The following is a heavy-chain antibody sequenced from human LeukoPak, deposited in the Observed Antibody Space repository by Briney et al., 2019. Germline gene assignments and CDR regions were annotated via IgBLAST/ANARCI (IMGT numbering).Heavy chain of an antibody. J-gene: IGHJ3*02. CDR3: ARQTNWGREDAFDI. CDR1: GFTFSSYG. D-gene: IGHD7-27*01. Sequence: GGSLRLSCAASGFTFSSYGMHWVRQAPGKGLEWVAFIRYDGSNKYYADSVKGRFTISRDNSKNTLYLQMNSLRAEDTAVYYCARQTNWGREDAFDIWGQGTMVTVSS. CDR2: IRYDGSNK. V-gene: IGHV3-30*02.